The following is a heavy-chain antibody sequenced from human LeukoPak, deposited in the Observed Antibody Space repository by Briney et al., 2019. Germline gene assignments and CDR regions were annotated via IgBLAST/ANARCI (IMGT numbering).Heavy chain of an antibody. CDR3: ARDSTVTFAFDI. Sequence: SETLSLTCTVSGGSISNYYWSWIRQSPGKGLEWIGYIYYSGSTNYNPSLESRVTISVDTSKNQFSLRLSSVTAADTAVYYCARDSTVTFAFDIWGQGTMVTVSS. CDR1: GGSISNYY. D-gene: IGHD4-17*01. J-gene: IGHJ3*02. CDR2: IYYSGST. V-gene: IGHV4-59*01.